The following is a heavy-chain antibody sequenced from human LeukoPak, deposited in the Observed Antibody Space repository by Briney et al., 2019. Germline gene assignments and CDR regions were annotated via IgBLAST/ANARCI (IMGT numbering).Heavy chain of an antibody. J-gene: IGHJ4*02. V-gene: IGHV4-34*01. Sequence: ETLSLTCAVYGGSFSGCYWSWIRQPPGKGLEWRGEINHSGSTNYHPSLKSQVTILVDTSKNPFALQLSSVTAADTAVYYWASALSPSRHHRSGYTFDHWGQGTLVTVSS. CDR2: INHSGST. CDR3: ASALSPSRHHRSGYTFDH. D-gene: IGHD3-22*01. CDR1: GGSFSGCY.